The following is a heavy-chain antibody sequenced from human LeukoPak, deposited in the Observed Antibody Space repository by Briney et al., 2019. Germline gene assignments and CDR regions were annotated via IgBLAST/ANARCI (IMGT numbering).Heavy chain of an antibody. CDR1: GYTFTSYG. J-gene: IGHJ4*02. CDR2: ISAYNGNT. V-gene: IGHV1-18*01. CDR3: ARDQGDDGDYAADY. D-gene: IGHD4-17*01. Sequence: ASVKVSCKASGYTFTSYGISWVRQAPGRGLEWMGWISAYNGNTNYAQKLQGRVTMTTDTSTSTAYMELRSLRSDDTAVYYCARDQGDDGDYAADYWGQGTLVTVSS.